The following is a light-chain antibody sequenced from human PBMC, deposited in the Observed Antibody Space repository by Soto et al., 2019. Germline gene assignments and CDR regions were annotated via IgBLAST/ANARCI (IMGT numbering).Light chain of an antibody. Sequence: EIVLTQSPDTLSLSPGERATLSFRASQSVGSSLAWYQQKPGQAPRLLIYDASNRATGIPARFSGSGSGTDSTLTISSLEPEDFAVYYCQQRSNWPPEVTFGPGTKVDIK. V-gene: IGKV3-11*01. J-gene: IGKJ3*01. CDR2: DAS. CDR3: QQRSNWPPEVT. CDR1: QSVGSS.